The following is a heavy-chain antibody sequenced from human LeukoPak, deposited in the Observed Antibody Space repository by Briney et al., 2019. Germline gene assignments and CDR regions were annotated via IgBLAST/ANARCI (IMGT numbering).Heavy chain of an antibody. D-gene: IGHD3-22*01. Sequence: SETLSLTCAVSGYSISSGYYWGWIRQPPGKGLEWIGSIYHSGSTYYNPSLKSRVTISVDTSKNQFSLKLSSVTAADTAVYYCARADYYDSSAMDYCGQGTLVTVSS. CDR2: IYHSGST. CDR3: ARADYYDSSAMDY. J-gene: IGHJ4*02. V-gene: IGHV4-38-2*01. CDR1: GYSISSGYY.